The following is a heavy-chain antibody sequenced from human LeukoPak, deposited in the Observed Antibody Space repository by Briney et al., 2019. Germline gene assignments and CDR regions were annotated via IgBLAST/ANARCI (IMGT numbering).Heavy chain of an antibody. D-gene: IGHD1-26*01. CDR2: ISSSGSTI. CDR1: GFTFSSYE. J-gene: IGHJ4*02. CDR3: ANRGVNGYSGSYYFDY. V-gene: IGHV3-48*03. Sequence: GGSLRLSCAASGFTFSSYEMNWVRQAPGKGLEWVSYISSSGSTIYYAHSVKGRFTISRDNSKNTLYLQMNSLRAEDTAVYYCANRGVNGYSGSYYFDYWGRGTLVTVSS.